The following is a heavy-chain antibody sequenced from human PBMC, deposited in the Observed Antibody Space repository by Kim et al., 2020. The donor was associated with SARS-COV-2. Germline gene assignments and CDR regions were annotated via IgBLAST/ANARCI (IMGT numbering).Heavy chain of an antibody. Sequence: SETLSLTCAVYGGSFSGYYWSWIRQPPGKGLEWIGEINHSGSTNYNPSLKSRVTISVDTSKNQFSLKLSSVTAADTAVYYCARGRVLDYWGQGTLVTVSS. V-gene: IGHV4-34*01. J-gene: IGHJ4*02. CDR1: GGSFSGYY. CDR2: INHSGST. D-gene: IGHD1-1*01. CDR3: ARGRVLDY.